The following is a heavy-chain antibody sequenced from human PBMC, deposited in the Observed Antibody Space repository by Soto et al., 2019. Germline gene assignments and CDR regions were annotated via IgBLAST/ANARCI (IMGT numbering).Heavy chain of an antibody. Sequence: SETLSLTCSVSGGSVSDKTYYWSWIRQPPGKRLEWIGYVYYSGTTNYDPSLKSRDTISVDLSKNRFSLRLSSVTTADTALYYCARTTAVPNTLRSRYFFDYWGQGTLVTVSS. CDR1: GGSVSDKTYY. V-gene: IGHV4-61*01. J-gene: IGHJ4*02. CDR2: VYYSGTT. CDR3: ARTTAVPNTLRSRYFFDY. D-gene: IGHD4-17*01.